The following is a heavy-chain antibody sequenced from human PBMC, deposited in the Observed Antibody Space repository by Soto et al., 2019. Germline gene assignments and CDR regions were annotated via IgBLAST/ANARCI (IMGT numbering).Heavy chain of an antibody. CDR3: ARAPEDYDILTGYYLY. Sequence: SVKVSCKASGGTFSSYAISWVRQAPGQGLEWMGGIIPIFGTANYAQKFQGRVTITADKSTSTAYMELSSLRSEDTAVYYCARAPEDYDILTGYYLYWGQGTLVTVYS. V-gene: IGHV1-69*06. CDR2: IIPIFGTA. D-gene: IGHD3-9*01. J-gene: IGHJ4*02. CDR1: GGTFSSYA.